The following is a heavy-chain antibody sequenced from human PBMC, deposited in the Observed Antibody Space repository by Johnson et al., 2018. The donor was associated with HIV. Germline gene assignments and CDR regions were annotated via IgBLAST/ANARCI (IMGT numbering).Heavy chain of an antibody. D-gene: IGHD3-22*01. CDR2: ISSSGSTI. Sequence: VRLLESGGGVVQPGRSLRLSCAGSGFTFSDHYMSWVRQAPGKGLEWVSFISSSGSTIYYSDSVKGRFTISRDNAKNSLYLQMNGLRAEDTAVYYCASVPMIVVLDGAFDIWGQGTMVTVSS. J-gene: IGHJ3*02. CDR3: ASVPMIVVLDGAFDI. V-gene: IGHV3-11*04. CDR1: GFTFSDHY.